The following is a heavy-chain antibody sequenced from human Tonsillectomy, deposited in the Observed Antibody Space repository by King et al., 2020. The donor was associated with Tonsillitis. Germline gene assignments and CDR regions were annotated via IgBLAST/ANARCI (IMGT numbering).Heavy chain of an antibody. D-gene: IGHD1-7*01. V-gene: IGHV3-7*01. CDR3: ARPNWNSLGWFDP. CDR2: IKQDGREK. J-gene: IGHJ5*02. Sequence: VQLVESGGGLVQPGGSLRLSCAASGFTFSSYWMSWVRQAPGKGLEWVANIKQDGREKFYVDSAKGRFTISRDNAKNSLYLQMNSLRAEDTAVYYCARPNWNSLGWFDPWGQGTLVTVSS. CDR1: GFTFSSYW.